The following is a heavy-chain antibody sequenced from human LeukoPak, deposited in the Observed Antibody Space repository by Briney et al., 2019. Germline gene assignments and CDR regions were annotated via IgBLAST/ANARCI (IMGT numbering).Heavy chain of an antibody. CDR1: GFTFSSYS. CDR2: ISSSSSYI. V-gene: IGHV3-21*01. D-gene: IGHD4-17*01. J-gene: IGHJ4*02. CDR3: ARAPYGDYVRYFDY. Sequence: GGSLRLSCAASGFTFSSYSMNWVRQAPGKGLEWVSSISSSSSYIYYADSVKGRFTISRDNAKNSLYLQMNSLRAEDTAVYYCARAPYGDYVRYFDYWGQGTLVTVSS.